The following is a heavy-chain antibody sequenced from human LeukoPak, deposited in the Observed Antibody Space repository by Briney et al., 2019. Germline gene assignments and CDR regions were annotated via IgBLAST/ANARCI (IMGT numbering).Heavy chain of an antibody. CDR3: ARDGDSSGWYFDY. D-gene: IGHD6-19*01. CDR1: GYTFTGYY. CDR2: INPNSGGT. J-gene: IGHJ4*02. Sequence: ASVKVSCKASGYTFTGYYMHWVRQASGQGLEWMGWINPNSGGTNYAQKFQGRVTMTRDTSISTAYMELSRLRSDDTAVYYCARDGDSSGWYFDYWGQGTLVTVSS. V-gene: IGHV1-2*02.